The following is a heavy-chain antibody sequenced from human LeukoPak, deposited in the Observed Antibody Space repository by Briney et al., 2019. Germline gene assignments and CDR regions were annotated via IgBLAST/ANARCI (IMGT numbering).Heavy chain of an antibody. V-gene: IGHV4-39*01. D-gene: IGHD3-3*01. Sequence: SETLSLTCTVSGGSISSSHYYWGWIRQPPGKGLEWIGTIYYSGTAYYNPSLESRVTISEDTSKNQFSLTLRSVTAADTAVYYCARQISDYYYYYIDVWGKGTTVTVSS. CDR3: ARQISDYYYYYIDV. CDR1: GGSISSSHYY. CDR2: IYYSGTA. J-gene: IGHJ6*03.